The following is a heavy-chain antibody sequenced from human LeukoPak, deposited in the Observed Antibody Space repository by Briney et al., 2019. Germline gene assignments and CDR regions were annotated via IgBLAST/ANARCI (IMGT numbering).Heavy chain of an antibody. V-gene: IGHV4-4*07. J-gene: IGHJ4*02. CDR1: GGSIRTYY. CDR3: ARWGSSSWYFDY. Sequence: SQTLSLTCTLSGGSIRTYYWSGIRQPAGKGLEWIGRTYTSGSSNYNPSLKSRVSMSVDTSKNHFSLKLSSGTATDTAVYYCARWGSSSWYFDYWGQGTLVTVSS. CDR2: TYTSGSS. D-gene: IGHD6-13*01.